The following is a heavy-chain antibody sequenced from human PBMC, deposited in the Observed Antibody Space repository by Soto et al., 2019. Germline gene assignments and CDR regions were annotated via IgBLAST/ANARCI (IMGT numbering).Heavy chain of an antibody. CDR2: SRNKANSYTT. CDR3: AKGSGSWGGMGV. CDR1: GFTFSDHY. D-gene: IGHD1-26*01. J-gene: IGHJ6*02. V-gene: IGHV3-72*01. Sequence: EVQLVESGGGLVQPGGSLRLSCAASGFTFSDHYMDWVRQAPGKGLEWVGRSRNKANSYTTEYAASVKGRFTISRDDSKNSLYLQMSSLKTEDAAVYYCAKGSGSWGGMGVWGQGTTVTVSS.